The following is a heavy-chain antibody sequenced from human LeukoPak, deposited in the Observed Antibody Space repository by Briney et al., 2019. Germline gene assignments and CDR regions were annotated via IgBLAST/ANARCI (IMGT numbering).Heavy chain of an antibody. D-gene: IGHD5-12*01. CDR1: GFTFSDYY. J-gene: IGHJ3*02. V-gene: IGHV4-34*01. CDR2: INHSGST. Sequence: GSLRLSCAASGFTFSDYYMSWIRQPPGKGLEWIGEINHSGSTNYNPSLKSRVTISVDTSKNHFSLRLSSVTAADTAVYYCARGRYDYFGIRGADSFDIWGQGTMVTVSS. CDR3: ARGRYDYFGIRGADSFDI.